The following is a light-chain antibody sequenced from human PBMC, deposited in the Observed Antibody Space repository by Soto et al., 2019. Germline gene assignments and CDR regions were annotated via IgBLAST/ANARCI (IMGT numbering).Light chain of an antibody. V-gene: IGKV3D-20*02. J-gene: IGKJ5*01. CDR2: GAS. Sequence: EIVLTQSPGTLSLSPGERATLSCRASQSVSSSYLTWYQQKGGQAPRLLIYGASSRATGTPDRFSGSGSGTDFTLTISRLEPEDFVVYYCQQRSNWPPITFGQGTRLEN. CDR1: QSVSSSY. CDR3: QQRSNWPPIT.